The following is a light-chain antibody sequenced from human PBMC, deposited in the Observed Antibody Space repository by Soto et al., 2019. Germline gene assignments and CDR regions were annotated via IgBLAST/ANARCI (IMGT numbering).Light chain of an antibody. CDR3: SSYGGSNIPLYV. CDR1: GSDVGAYKY. Sequence: QSVLTQPPCASVSPGQSLTISCAGTGSDVGAYKYVSWYQQHPGKAPKLIIYEVDKRPSGVPDRFSGSKSGNTASLTVSGLQAEDEADYYCSSYGGSNIPLYVFGTGTKVTVL. V-gene: IGLV2-8*01. CDR2: EVD. J-gene: IGLJ1*01.